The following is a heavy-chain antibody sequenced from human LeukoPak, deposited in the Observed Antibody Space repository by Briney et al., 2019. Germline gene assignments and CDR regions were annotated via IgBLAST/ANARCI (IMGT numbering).Heavy chain of an antibody. CDR1: GGSISSSNW. D-gene: IGHD3-10*01. CDR2: IYHSGST. J-gene: IGHJ6*03. CDR3: ARGSGSGSYYRGRYYYYYYMDV. Sequence: PSETLSLTCAVPGGSISSSNWWSWVRQPPGKGLEWIGEIYHSGSTNYNPSLKSRVTISVDTSKNQFSLKLSSVTAADTAVYYCARGSGSGSYYRGRYYYYYYMDVWGKGTTVTVSS. V-gene: IGHV4-4*02.